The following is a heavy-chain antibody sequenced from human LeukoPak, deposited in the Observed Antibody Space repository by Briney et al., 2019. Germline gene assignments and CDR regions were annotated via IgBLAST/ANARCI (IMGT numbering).Heavy chain of an antibody. CDR3: AAGRECETGPDY. CDR2: IIPIFGTA. Sequence: GASVKVSCKASGGTFSSYAISWVRQAPGQGLEWMGGIIPIFGTANYAQKFQGRVTITADESTSTAYMELSSLRSEDTAVYYCAAGRECETGPDYWGQGTLVTVSS. CDR1: GGTFSSYA. J-gene: IGHJ4*02. V-gene: IGHV1-69*13. D-gene: IGHD1-14*01.